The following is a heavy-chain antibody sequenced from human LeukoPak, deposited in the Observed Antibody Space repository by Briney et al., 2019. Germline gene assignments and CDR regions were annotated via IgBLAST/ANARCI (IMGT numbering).Heavy chain of an antibody. V-gene: IGHV1-18*01. CDR1: GGTFSSYA. Sequence: ASVKVSCKASGGTFSSYAISWVRQAPGQGLEWMGRISAYNGNTSYAQKLQGRVTMTTDTSTSTAYMELRSLRSDDTAVYYCARGWELLGYFDYWGQGTLVTVSS. CDR3: ARGWELLGYFDY. J-gene: IGHJ4*02. CDR2: ISAYNGNT. D-gene: IGHD1-26*01.